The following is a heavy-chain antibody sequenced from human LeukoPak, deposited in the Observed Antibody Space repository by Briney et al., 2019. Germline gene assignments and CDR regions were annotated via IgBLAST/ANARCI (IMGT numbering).Heavy chain of an antibody. CDR2: ISGSGGST. Sequence: GGSLRLSCAASGFTFSSYAMSWVRQAPGKGLEWVSAISGSGGSTYYADSVKGRFTISGDNSKNTLYLQMNSLRAEDTAVYYCAKLPRGDLTIFGVVIPNWFDPWGQGTLVTVSS. V-gene: IGHV3-23*01. CDR3: AKLPRGDLTIFGVVIPNWFDP. J-gene: IGHJ5*02. D-gene: IGHD3-3*01. CDR1: GFTFSSYA.